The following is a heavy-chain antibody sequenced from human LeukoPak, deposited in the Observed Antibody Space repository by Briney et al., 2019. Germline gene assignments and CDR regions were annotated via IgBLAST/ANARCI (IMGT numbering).Heavy chain of an antibody. CDR3: ARGGRDGYSYGY. CDR1: GGSISSYY. V-gene: IGHV4-59*01. Sequence: SETLSLTCTVSGGSISSYYWSWIRQPPGKGLEWIGYIYYSGSTNYNPSLKSRVTISVDTSKNQFSLKLSSVTAADTAVYYCARGGRDGYSYGYWGQGTLVTVSS. CDR2: IYYSGST. D-gene: IGHD5-24*01. J-gene: IGHJ4*02.